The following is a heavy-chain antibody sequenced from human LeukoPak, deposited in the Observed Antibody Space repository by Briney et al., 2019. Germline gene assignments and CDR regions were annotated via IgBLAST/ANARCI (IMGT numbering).Heavy chain of an antibody. CDR2: ISGSGVST. V-gene: IGHV3-23*01. D-gene: IGHD6-19*01. Sequence: GGFLRLSCAASEFTFSSYAMSWVRQAPGKGLEWVSTISGSGVSTYYADSVKGRFTISRDNSKNTLYLQMNSLRAEDTAVYYCAKDEGGSGWFSYWGQGTLVTVSS. CDR1: EFTFSSYA. J-gene: IGHJ4*02. CDR3: AKDEGGSGWFSY.